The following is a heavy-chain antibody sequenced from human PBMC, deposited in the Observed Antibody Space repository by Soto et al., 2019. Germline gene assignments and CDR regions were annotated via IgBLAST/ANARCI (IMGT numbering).Heavy chain of an antibody. CDR1: GGTFSSYA. J-gene: IGHJ1*01. D-gene: IGHD3-22*01. Sequence: SVKVSCKASGGTFSSYAISWVRQAPGQGLEWMGGIIPIFGTANYAQKFQGRVTITADESTSTAYMELSSLRSEDTAVYYCARGYDSSGYYYPAEYFQHWGQGTLVTVSS. CDR3: ARGYDSSGYYYPAEYFQH. CDR2: IIPIFGTA. V-gene: IGHV1-69*13.